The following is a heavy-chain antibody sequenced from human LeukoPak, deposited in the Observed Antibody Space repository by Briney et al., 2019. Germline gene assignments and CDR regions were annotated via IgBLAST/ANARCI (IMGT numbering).Heavy chain of an antibody. J-gene: IGHJ3*02. D-gene: IGHD4-23*01. CDR3: VRDNSINDAFDI. V-gene: IGHV3-33*01. Sequence: GGSLRLSCVVSGFSFSRYGMHWVRQAPGKGLEWVAVIWFDGSRKYYPDSVKGRFTISRDNSKNTVFLQMNSLRVEDTAVYYCVRDNSINDAFDIWGQGAMVTVSS. CDR2: IWFDGSRK. CDR1: GFSFSRYG.